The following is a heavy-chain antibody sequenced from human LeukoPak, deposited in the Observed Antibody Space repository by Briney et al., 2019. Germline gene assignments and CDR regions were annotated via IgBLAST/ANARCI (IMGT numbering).Heavy chain of an antibody. CDR2: ITGSGSGS. CDR3: AKSMDTEVVIVATAFDY. J-gene: IGHJ4*01. V-gene: IGHV3-23*01. D-gene: IGHD2-15*01. CDR1: GFTFSSYA. Sequence: GGSPRLSCVASGFTFSSYAMSWVRQAPGEGLEWVSSITGSGSGSYYADSAKGRFTISRDNSKNMLYLQMNSLRAEDTAVYYCAKSMDTEVVIVATAFDYWGQGALVTVSS.